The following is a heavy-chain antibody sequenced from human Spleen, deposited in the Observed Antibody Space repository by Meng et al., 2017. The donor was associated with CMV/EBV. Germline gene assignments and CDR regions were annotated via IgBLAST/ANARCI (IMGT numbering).Heavy chain of an antibody. CDR2: IFYSGTT. CDR1: GGSISSYC. D-gene: IGHD1-26*01. V-gene: IGHV4-59*01. CDR3: ARGGTYSDWGDY. J-gene: IGHJ4*02. Sequence: SETLSLTCTVSGGSISSYCWSWIRQPPGKGLEWIGYIFYSGTTKYNPSLKSRVTISLDTSKSQFSLKVTSVTAADTAVYYCARGGTYSDWGDYWGQGTLVTVSS.